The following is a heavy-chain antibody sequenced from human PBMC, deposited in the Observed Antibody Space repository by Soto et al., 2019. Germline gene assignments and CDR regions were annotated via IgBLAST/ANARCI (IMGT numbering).Heavy chain of an antibody. CDR1: GVTFSSYA. V-gene: IGHV1-69*13. D-gene: IGHD4-4*01. Sequence: ASVKVSFKASGVTFSSYAISWVRHAPGQGLEWMGGIIPIFGTANYAQKFQGRVTITADESTSTAYMELSSLRSEDTAVYYCARDLVTLHPPLSYWGQGTLVTVSS. CDR2: IIPIFGTA. CDR3: ARDLVTLHPPLSY. J-gene: IGHJ4*02.